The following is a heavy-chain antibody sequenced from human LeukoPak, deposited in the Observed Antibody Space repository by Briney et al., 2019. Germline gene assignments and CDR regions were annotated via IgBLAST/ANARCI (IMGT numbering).Heavy chain of an antibody. CDR1: GYTFTGYY. CDR3: ARDSYGSGSYANDY. Sequence: ASVKVSCKASGYTFTGYYMHWVRQAPGRGLEWMGWINPNSGGTNYAQKFQGRVTMTRDTSISTAYMELSRLRSDDTAVYYCARDSYGSGSYANDYWGQGTLVTVSS. CDR2: INPNSGGT. V-gene: IGHV1-2*02. D-gene: IGHD3-10*01. J-gene: IGHJ4*02.